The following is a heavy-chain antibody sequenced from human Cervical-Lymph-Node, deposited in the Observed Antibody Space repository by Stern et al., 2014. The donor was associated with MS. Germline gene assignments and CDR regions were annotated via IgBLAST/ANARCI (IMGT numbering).Heavy chain of an antibody. CDR1: GYTFTSYY. D-gene: IGHD3-3*01. J-gene: IGHJ6*02. CDR2: INPSGGST. Sequence: VQLLQSGAEVKKPGASVKVSCKASGYTFTSYYMHWVRQAPGQGLEWMGIINPSGGSTSYAQKFQGRVTMTRDTSTSTVYMELSSLRSEDTAVYYCARDKVLRFLEWLDYYYGMDVWGQGTTVTVSS. CDR3: ARDKVLRFLEWLDYYYGMDV. V-gene: IGHV1-46*01.